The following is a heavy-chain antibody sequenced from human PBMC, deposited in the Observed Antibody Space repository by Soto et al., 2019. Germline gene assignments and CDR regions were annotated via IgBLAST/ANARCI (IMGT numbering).Heavy chain of an antibody. D-gene: IGHD3-22*01. CDR2: IYYSGST. V-gene: IGHV4-30-4*01. Sequence: ASQPLSHTGTVASGSISRGDHYWNWIRQPPGKGLEWIGYIYYSGSTYYNPSLKSRVTISVDTSKNQFSLKLSSVTAADTAVYYCARDREYYDSSGYYYRQHDLGAFDIWGQGTMVTVSS. CDR1: SGSISRGDHY. J-gene: IGHJ3*02. CDR3: ARDREYYDSSGYYYRQHDLGAFDI.